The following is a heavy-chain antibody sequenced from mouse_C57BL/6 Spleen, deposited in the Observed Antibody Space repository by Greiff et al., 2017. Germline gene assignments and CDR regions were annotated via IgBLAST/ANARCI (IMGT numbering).Heavy chain of an antibody. CDR2: IDPSDSYT. CDR1: GYTFTSYW. D-gene: IGHD1-1*01. J-gene: IGHJ3*01. CDR3: ARSGYYAQAWFAY. V-gene: IGHV1-69*01. Sequence: VKLQQPGAELVMPGASVKLSCKASGYTFTSYWMHWVKQRPGQGLEWIGEIDPSDSYTNYNQKFKGKSTLTVDKSSSTAYMQLSSLTSEDSAVYYCARSGYYAQAWFAYWGQGTLVTVSA.